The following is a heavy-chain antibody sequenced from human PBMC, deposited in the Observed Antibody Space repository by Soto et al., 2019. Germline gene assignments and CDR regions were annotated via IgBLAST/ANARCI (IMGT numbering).Heavy chain of an antibody. CDR1: GGTFRNHA. CDR2: IIPIFGTA. Sequence: QVQLVQSGAEVKKPGSSVKVSCKASGGTFRNHAITWVRQAPGQGLEWMGGIIPIFGTANYAETFQGRVTITADESTSTLYMELSSLRSEDTAVYYWARDATYYDSRGYFPRHDYFDHWGQGTLVTVSS. J-gene: IGHJ4*02. D-gene: IGHD3-22*01. CDR3: ARDATYYDSRGYFPRHDYFDH. V-gene: IGHV1-69*01.